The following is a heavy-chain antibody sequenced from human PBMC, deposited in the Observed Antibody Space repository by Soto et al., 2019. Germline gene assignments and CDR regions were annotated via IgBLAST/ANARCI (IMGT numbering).Heavy chain of an antibody. CDR2: IIPILGIA. Sequence: QVQLVQSGAEVKKPGSSVKVSCKASGDTFSSYTINWVRQAPGQGLEWVGRIIPILGIAKNAQKFQGRVTITADKPTSTAYMELSSLRSEDTAVYYCAAEYGANSAWGQGTLVTVSS. J-gene: IGHJ4*02. CDR3: AAEYGANSA. V-gene: IGHV1-69*02. D-gene: IGHD4-17*01. CDR1: GDTFSSYT.